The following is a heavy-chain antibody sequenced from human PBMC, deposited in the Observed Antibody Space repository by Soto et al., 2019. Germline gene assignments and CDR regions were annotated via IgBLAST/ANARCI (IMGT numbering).Heavy chain of an antibody. CDR2: IKQDGSEK. Sequence: GGSLRLSCAASGFTFSSYWMSWVRQAPGKGLEWVANIKQDGSEKYYVDSVKGRFTISRDNAKNSLYLQMNSLRAEDTAVYYCARGGYCSGGSCYHLYNWFDPWGQGTLVTVSS. V-gene: IGHV3-7*01. CDR1: GFTFSSYW. D-gene: IGHD2-15*01. CDR3: ARGGYCSGGSCYHLYNWFDP. J-gene: IGHJ5*02.